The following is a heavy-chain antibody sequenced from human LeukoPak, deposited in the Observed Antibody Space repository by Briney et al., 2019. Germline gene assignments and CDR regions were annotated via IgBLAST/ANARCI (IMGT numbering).Heavy chain of an antibody. CDR1: GGSISSYY. J-gene: IGHJ4*02. CDR3: AAARVVGKLFDY. V-gene: IGHV4-59*01. D-gene: IGHD1-26*01. CDR2: IYYSGST. Sequence: KPSETLSLTCTVSGGSISSYYWSWIRQPPGKGLEWIGYIYYSGSTNYNPSLKSRVTISVDTSKNQFSLKLSSVTAADTAVYYCAAARVVGKLFDYWGQGTLVTVSS.